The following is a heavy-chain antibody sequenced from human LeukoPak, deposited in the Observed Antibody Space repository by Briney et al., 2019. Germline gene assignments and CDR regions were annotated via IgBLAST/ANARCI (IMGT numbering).Heavy chain of an antibody. CDR3: ARLGFEVREINLSWFDS. V-gene: IGHV1-69*13. CDR2: IIPIFGTS. D-gene: IGHD3-10*01. J-gene: IGHJ5*01. CDR1: GGTFSNYA. Sequence: ASVKVSCKASGGTFSNYAISWVRQAPGQGLEWMGGIIPIFGTSNYAQKFQGRVTITADESTGTSYMELSSLRSEDTAIYYCARLGFEVREINLSWFDSWGQGTQVTVSS.